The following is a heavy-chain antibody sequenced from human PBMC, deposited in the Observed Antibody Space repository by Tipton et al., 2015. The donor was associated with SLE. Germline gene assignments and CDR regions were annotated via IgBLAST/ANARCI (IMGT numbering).Heavy chain of an antibody. CDR2: ISSSRAFI. CDR3: VRDRGSMDV. Sequence: SLRLSCTGSGFTFSNYNMNWVRQAPGKGLEWVSSISSSRAFIYYAESVKGRFTIDRDNSRTSLDLQMNSLTVDDTGVYYCVRDRGSMDVWGQGTTVTVSS. J-gene: IGHJ6*02. V-gene: IGHV3-21*03. CDR1: GFTFSNYN. D-gene: IGHD3-10*01.